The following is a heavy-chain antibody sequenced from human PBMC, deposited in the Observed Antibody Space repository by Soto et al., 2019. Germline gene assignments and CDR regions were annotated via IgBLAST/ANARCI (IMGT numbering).Heavy chain of an antibody. Sequence: QVHLVQSGGEVKKPGASVKVSCKASGYTFTNYGVAWVRQAPGQVLEWMGWSRAYTLNTKYEQKFQDRVTVTTDTSTSTAYMEVRSLRPHETAVYYCARAALGRAPRGGNWFDTWGQGTLVTVSS. CDR3: ARAALGRAPRGGNWFDT. CDR1: GYTFTNYG. D-gene: IGHD3-16*01. V-gene: IGHV1-18*01. J-gene: IGHJ5*02. CDR2: SRAYTLNT.